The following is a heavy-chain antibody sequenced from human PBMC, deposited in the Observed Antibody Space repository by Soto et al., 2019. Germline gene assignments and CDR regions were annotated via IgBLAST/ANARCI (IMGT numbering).Heavy chain of an antibody. J-gene: IGHJ4*02. V-gene: IGHV4-59*01. CDR2: IYSRGAT. CDR3: ARDHHSFWSGDFDH. Sequence: QLQESGPGLVKPSETLSLTCTVSGGSISGYYWSWIRQPPGKGLEWIGYIYSRGATSYNPSLKSRVTISVDTSNNRLSLSLRSVAAADTARYYCARDHHSFWSGDFDHWGQGAPVTVSS. CDR1: GGSISGYY. D-gene: IGHD3-3*01.